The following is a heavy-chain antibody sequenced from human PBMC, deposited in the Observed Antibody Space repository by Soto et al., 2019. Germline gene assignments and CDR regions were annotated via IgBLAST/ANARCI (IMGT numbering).Heavy chain of an antibody. CDR2: IYYSGST. Sequence: QVQLQESGPGLVKPSQTLSLTCTVSGGSISSGDYYWSWIRQPPGKGLEWIGYIYYSGSTYYNPSLKSRVTISVDTSKNQFSLKLSSVTAADTAVYYCARDPSHCSSTSCPIGGYYYGMDVWGQGTTVTVSS. V-gene: IGHV4-30-4*01. CDR1: GGSISSGDYY. D-gene: IGHD2-2*01. CDR3: ARDPSHCSSTSCPIGGYYYGMDV. J-gene: IGHJ6*02.